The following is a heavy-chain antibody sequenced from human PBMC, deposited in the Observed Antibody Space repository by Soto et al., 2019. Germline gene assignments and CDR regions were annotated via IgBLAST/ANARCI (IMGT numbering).Heavy chain of an antibody. V-gene: IGHV3-23*01. CDR3: ARVVVVIPPGYYYAMDV. CDR2: ISGSGGST. Sequence: GGSLRLSCAASGFTFSSYAMSWVRQAPGKGLEWVSAISGSGGSTYYADSVEGRFTISRDNGKNSLFLQMNSLRDEDTAVYYCARVVVVIPPGYYYAMDVWGQGTTVTVSS. CDR1: GFTFSSYA. D-gene: IGHD3-22*01. J-gene: IGHJ6*02.